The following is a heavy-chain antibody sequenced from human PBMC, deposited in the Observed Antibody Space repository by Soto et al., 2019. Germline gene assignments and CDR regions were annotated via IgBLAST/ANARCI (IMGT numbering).Heavy chain of an antibody. CDR2: ISGSGGSA. J-gene: IGHJ4*02. V-gene: IGHV3-23*01. CDR3: AKDFYYYDRSGYFFDY. D-gene: IGHD3-22*01. CDR1: GFTFSSYA. Sequence: SCKASGFTFSSYAMSWVRQAPGKGLEWVSVISGSGGSAYYADSVKGRFTISRDNSKNTLYLQMNSLRADDTAVYYCAKDFYYYDRSGYFFDYWGQGTLVTVSS.